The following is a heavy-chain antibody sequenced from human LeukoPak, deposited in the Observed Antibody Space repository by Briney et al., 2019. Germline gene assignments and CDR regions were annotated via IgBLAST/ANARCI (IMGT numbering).Heavy chain of an antibody. V-gene: IGHV3-23*01. CDR1: GFTFTSYG. CDR2: IGGSGGST. CDR3: AKRRCAGDCHPKY. J-gene: IGHJ4*02. Sequence: GGSLRLSCAASGFTFTSYGMDWVRQAPGQGLEWASGIGGSGGSTYYADSVKGRFTISRDNSKNTLFLQMNSLRAEDTAVYYCAKRRCAGDCHPKYWGQGTLVTVSS. D-gene: IGHD2-21*02.